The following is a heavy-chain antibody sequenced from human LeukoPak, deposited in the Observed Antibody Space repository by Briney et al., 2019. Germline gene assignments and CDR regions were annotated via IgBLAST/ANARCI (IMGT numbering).Heavy chain of an antibody. V-gene: IGHV3-30*02. CDR2: IWYDGSKT. D-gene: IGHD2-15*01. J-gene: IGHJ2*01. CDR3: AKEGQNDGEVAGVGWFFDM. CDR1: KFSFSRYG. Sequence: GGSQRLSCTASKFSFSRYGMHWVRQAPGKGLEWVAFIWYDGSKTYYAESVKGRFTISRDNHKSTLSLQMNSLRGDDTAVYYWAKEGQNDGEVAGVGWFFDMGGRGTLVTVSS.